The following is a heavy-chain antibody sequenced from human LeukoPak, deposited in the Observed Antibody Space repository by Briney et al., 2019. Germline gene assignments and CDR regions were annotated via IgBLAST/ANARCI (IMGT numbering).Heavy chain of an antibody. CDR3: ARGRAVAGARAYY. J-gene: IGHJ4*02. D-gene: IGHD6-19*01. Sequence: PSETLSLTCAVYGGSFSGYYWSWIRQPPGKGLEWIGEINHSGSTNYNPSLKSRVTISVDTYKNQFSLKLSSVTAADTAVYYCARGRAVAGARAYYWGQGTLVTVSS. V-gene: IGHV4-34*01. CDR1: GGSFSGYY. CDR2: INHSGST.